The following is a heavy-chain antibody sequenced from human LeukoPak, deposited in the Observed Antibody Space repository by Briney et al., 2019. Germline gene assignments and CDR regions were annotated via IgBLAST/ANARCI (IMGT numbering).Heavy chain of an antibody. J-gene: IGHJ4*02. CDR1: GDSISSYY. CDR3: AMSIPAAGVFDY. CDR2: IYYSGST. V-gene: IGHV4-59*01. D-gene: IGHD6-13*01. Sequence: SETLSLTCTVSGDSISSYYWSWIRQPPGKGLEWIGYIYYSGSTNYNPSPKSRVTISVDTSKNQFSLRLSSVTAADTAVYYCAMSIPAAGVFDYWGQGTLVTVSS.